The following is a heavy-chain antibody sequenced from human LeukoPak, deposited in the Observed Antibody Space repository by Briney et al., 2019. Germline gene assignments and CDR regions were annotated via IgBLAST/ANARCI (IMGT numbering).Heavy chain of an antibody. CDR1: GFTVSSNY. J-gene: IGHJ4*02. CDR3: ARISGYSYVPYYFDY. V-gene: IGHV3-66*02. CDR2: IYSGGST. Sequence: GGSLRLSCAASGFTVSSNYMSWVRQAPGKGLEWVSVIYSGGSTYYADSVKGRFTISRDNSKNTLYLQMNSLRAEDTAVYYCARISGYSYVPYYFDYWGQRTLVTVSS. D-gene: IGHD5-18*01.